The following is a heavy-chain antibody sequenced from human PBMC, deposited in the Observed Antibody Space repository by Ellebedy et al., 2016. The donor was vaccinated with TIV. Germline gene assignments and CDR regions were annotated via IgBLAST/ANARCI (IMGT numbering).Heavy chain of an antibody. CDR3: AADRSISWYFY. D-gene: IGHD2-2*01. CDR2: IYSSWNT. CDR1: GDSISSRNLY. V-gene: IGHV4-39*07. J-gene: IGHJ4*02. Sequence: MPSETLSLTCTVSGDSISSRNLYWGWIRQAPGKGLQWIGSIYSSWNTYYNPSLESRVTMSIDTSKNQLSLKLTSVTAADTAVYYCAADRSISWYFYWGQGTLVTVSS.